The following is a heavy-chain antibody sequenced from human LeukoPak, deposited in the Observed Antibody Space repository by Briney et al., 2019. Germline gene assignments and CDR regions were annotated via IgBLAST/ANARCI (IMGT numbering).Heavy chain of an antibody. CDR3: ARGACGSGNWAYYYGMDV. CDR1: GFTFSRSW. Sequence: GGSLRLSCVASGFTFSRSWVNWVRQAPGKGLEWVANIKQDGSVKNYVDSVKGRFTISRDNAKNSMYLQMNSLRAEDTAVYYCARGACGSGNWAYYYGMDVWGQGTTVTVSS. V-gene: IGHV3-7*01. CDR2: IKQDGSVK. J-gene: IGHJ6*02. D-gene: IGHD3-10*01.